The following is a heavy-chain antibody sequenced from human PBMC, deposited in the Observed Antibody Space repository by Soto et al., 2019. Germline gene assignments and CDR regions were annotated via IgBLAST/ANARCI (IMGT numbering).Heavy chain of an antibody. J-gene: IGHJ6*03. CDR2: IYSGGST. Sequence: GGSLRLSCAASGFTVSSNYMSWVRQAPGKGLEWVSVIYSGGSTYYADSVKGRFTISGDNSKNTLYLQMNSLRAEDTAVYYCARDRRYDFWSGYAGTNYYYYYYMDVWGKGTTVTVSS. CDR3: ARDRRYDFWSGYAGTNYYYYYYMDV. CDR1: GFTVSSNY. D-gene: IGHD3-3*01. V-gene: IGHV3-66*01.